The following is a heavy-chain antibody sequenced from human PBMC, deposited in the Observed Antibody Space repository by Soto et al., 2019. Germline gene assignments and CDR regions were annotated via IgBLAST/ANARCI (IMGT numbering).Heavy chain of an antibody. CDR1: GGSFGGYY. CDR3: ARSLSNYMGYYYYGMDV. D-gene: IGHD4-4*01. Sequence: SETLSLTCAVDGGSFGGYYWSWIRQPPGKGLEWIGEINHSGSTNYNPSLKSRVTISVDTSKNQFSLKLSSVTAADTAVYYCARSLSNYMGYYYYGMDVWGQGTTVTVSS. CDR2: INHSGST. V-gene: IGHV4-34*01. J-gene: IGHJ6*02.